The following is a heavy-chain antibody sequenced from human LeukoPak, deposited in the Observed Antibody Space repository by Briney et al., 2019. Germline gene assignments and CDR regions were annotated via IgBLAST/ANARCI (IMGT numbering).Heavy chain of an antibody. V-gene: IGHV3-48*03. J-gene: IGHJ3*02. D-gene: IGHD6-6*01. CDR2: ISSSGSTI. Sequence: GWSLRLSCAASGFTFSSYEMNWVRQAPGKGLEWISYISSSGSTIYYADSVKGRFTISRDNAKNSLYLQMNSLRAEDTAVYYCARYSSSDAFDIWGQGTMVTVSS. CDR3: ARYSSSDAFDI. CDR1: GFTFSSYE.